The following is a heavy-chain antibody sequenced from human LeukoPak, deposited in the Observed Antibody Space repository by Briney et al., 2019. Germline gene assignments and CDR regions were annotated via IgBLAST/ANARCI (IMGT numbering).Heavy chain of an antibody. D-gene: IGHD3-9*01. CDR3: ARGRGYDILTGYYDY. Sequence: GGSLRLSCAASGFTFSDYYMSWIRQAPGKGLEWVSYISSSSYTNYADSVKGRFTISRDNAKNSLYLQMNSLRAEDTAVYYCARGRGYDILTGYYDYWGQGTLVTVSS. CDR1: GFTFSDYY. CDR2: ISSSSYT. J-gene: IGHJ4*02. V-gene: IGHV3-11*06.